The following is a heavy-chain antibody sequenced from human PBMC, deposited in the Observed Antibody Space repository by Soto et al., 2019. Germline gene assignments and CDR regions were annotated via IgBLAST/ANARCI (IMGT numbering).Heavy chain of an antibody. CDR1: GYTFTSYD. D-gene: IGHD1-26*01. CDR3: ARTLPIVGATTGWFDP. V-gene: IGHV1-8*01. J-gene: IGHJ5*02. Sequence: ASVKVSCKASGYTFTSYDINWVRQATGQGLEWMGWMNPNSGNTGYAQKFQGRVTMTRNTSISTAHMELSSLRSEDTAVYYCARTLPIVGATTGWFDPWGQGTLVTVSS. CDR2: MNPNSGNT.